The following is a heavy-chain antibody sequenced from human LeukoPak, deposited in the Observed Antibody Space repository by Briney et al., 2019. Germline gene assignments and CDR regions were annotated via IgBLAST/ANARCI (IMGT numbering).Heavy chain of an antibody. D-gene: IGHD3-22*01. CDR3: ASRSSSGSFDY. V-gene: IGHV3-48*03. J-gene: IGHJ4*02. CDR2: ISGSVSII. Sequence: AGGSLRLSCAASGFTFSSFEMNWVRRGPGKGREWVSYISGSVSIIYYADSVKGRFTISRDNAKNSLYLHMNSLRAEDTAVYYCASRSSSGSFDYWGQGTVVTVSS. CDR1: GFTFSSFE.